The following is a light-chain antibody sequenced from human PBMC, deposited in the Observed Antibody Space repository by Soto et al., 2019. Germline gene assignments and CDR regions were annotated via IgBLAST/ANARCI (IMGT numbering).Light chain of an antibody. CDR3: QQYDNWPPCT. CDR1: QSVSSSF. Sequence: EIVLTQSPGTLSLSPGERATLSCRASQSVSSSFLAWYQQKPGQAPRLLIYGASNRATGIPDRFSGSGSGTDFTLTISRLEPEDFAVYYCQQYDNWPPCTFGQGTKLEVK. V-gene: IGKV3-20*01. CDR2: GAS. J-gene: IGKJ2*02.